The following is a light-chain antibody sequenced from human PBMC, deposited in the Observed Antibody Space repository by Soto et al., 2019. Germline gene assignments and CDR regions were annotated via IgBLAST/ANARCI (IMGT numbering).Light chain of an antibody. CDR2: AAS. V-gene: IGKV3-20*01. CDR3: QQYGSSLTWT. J-gene: IGKJ1*01. Sequence: EVVLTQSPGTVSLSPGERVTLSCRASQSVISNYLAWYQQRPGQAPRLLIYAASSRATGIPDRVSGSGSGPDFTLSISSLEPEDFAVYYCQQYGSSLTWTFGQGTKVELK. CDR1: QSVISNY.